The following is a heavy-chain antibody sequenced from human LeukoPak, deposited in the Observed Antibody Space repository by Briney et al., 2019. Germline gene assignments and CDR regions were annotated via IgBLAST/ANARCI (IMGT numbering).Heavy chain of an antibody. Sequence: SETLSLTCAVSGVSISISNWWSWVRQPPGKGLEWIGEIYHSGSTNYNPSLKSRVTISVDKSKNQFSLKLSSVTAAATAVYYCARGSGSYYLSSCFDYWGQGTLVTVSS. CDR2: IYHSGST. J-gene: IGHJ4*02. CDR1: GVSISISNW. D-gene: IGHD3-10*01. V-gene: IGHV4-4*02. CDR3: ARGSGSYYLSSCFDY.